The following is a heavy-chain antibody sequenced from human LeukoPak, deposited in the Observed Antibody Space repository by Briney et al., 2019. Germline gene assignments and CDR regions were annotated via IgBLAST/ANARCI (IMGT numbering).Heavy chain of an antibody. Sequence: SETLSLTCTVSGGSISSSSYYWGWIRQPPGKGLEWIGSIYYSGSTYYNPSLKSRVTISVDTSKNQFSLKLSSVTAADTAVYYCARLLQVYYYYYMDVWGKGTTVTVSS. D-gene: IGHD1-26*01. CDR2: IYYSGST. CDR1: GGSISSSSYY. V-gene: IGHV4-39*01. J-gene: IGHJ6*03. CDR3: ARLLQVYYYYYMDV.